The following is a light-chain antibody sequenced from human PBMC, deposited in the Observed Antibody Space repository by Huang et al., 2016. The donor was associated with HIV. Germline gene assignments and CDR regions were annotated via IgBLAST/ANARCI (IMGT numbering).Light chain of an antibody. CDR2: GAS. CDR1: ETVSEP. CDR3: HQYYTLPRT. J-gene: IGKJ1*01. V-gene: IGKV3-15*01. Sequence: EILLTQSPATLSVSPGARVTLSCRASETVSEPLAWFQQRPGQTPKLLIYGASNRATGVPPRFSGRGSGTEFGLTITNLQSEDFAIYFCHQYYTLPRTFGQGTKVEI.